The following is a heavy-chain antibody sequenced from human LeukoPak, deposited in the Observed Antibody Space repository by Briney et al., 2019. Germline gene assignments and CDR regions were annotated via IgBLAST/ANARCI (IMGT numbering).Heavy chain of an antibody. CDR2: TSTSGGTT. Sequence: GGSLRLSCAASGFTFANYAMNWVRQAPGKGLEWVSGTSTSGGTTYYADSVKGRFTISRDNSKNTLYLQMNSLRAEDTAVYYCAKDPGGAVAAPYWGQGTLVTVSS. J-gene: IGHJ4*02. CDR3: AKDPGGAVAAPY. V-gene: IGHV3-23*01. D-gene: IGHD6-19*01. CDR1: GFTFANYA.